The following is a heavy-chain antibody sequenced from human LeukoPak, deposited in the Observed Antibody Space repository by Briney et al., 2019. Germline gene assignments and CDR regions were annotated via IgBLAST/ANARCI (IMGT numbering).Heavy chain of an antibody. Sequence: SVKVSCKASGGTFSSYAISWVRQAPGQGLEWMGRIIPILGIANYAQKFQGRVTITADKSTSTAYMELSSLRSEDTAVYYCARIDCSGGSCPSTHGPHYYYYGMDVWGQGTTVTVSS. CDR2: IIPILGIA. CDR1: GGTFSSYA. J-gene: IGHJ6*02. D-gene: IGHD2-15*01. V-gene: IGHV1-69*04. CDR3: ARIDCSGGSCPSTHGPHYYYYGMDV.